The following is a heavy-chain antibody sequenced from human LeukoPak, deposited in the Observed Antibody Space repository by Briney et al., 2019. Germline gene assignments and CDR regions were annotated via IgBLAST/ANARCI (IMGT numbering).Heavy chain of an antibody. CDR1: GGSISSANYY. CDR3: ARSRIAVAGSGWFDP. D-gene: IGHD6-19*01. CDR2: ISYSGST. Sequence: SETLSLTCTVSGGSISSANYYWNWIRQPPGKGLEWIGYISYSGSTNYNPSLKSRVTISVDTSKNQFSLKLSSVTAADTAVYYCARSRIAVAGSGWFDPWGQGTLVTVSS. J-gene: IGHJ5*02. V-gene: IGHV4-61*01.